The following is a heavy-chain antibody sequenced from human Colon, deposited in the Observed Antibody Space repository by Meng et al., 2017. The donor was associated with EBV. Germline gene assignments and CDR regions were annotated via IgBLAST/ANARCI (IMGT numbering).Heavy chain of an antibody. D-gene: IGHD3-22*01. Sequence: QRQLQESGPGLVKPSXXRSLTCTVSXAPITSSSFFWGWVRQPPGKGLEWIGSLYYSGTTYHNPSLARRVTISIDTSQNQFSLKLGSVTAADTAVYYCARGPSVVYVDGSGYYYFDYWGQGTLVTVSS. V-gene: IGHV4-39*07. CDR1: XAPITSSSFF. CDR2: LYYSGTT. CDR3: ARGPSVVYVDGSGYYYFDY. J-gene: IGHJ4*02.